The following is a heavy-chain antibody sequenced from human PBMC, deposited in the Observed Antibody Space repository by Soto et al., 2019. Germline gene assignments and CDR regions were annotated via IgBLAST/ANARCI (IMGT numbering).Heavy chain of an antibody. Sequence: SETLSLTCTVSGGSVSGVDYFWSWIRQSPGKGLEWIGCIYYTGITHLNPSLKSRLTMAVDTSKNEFSLKLTSVSAADTAVYFCAREERKGIISWFDPWGQGTPVTVSS. CDR3: AREERKGIISWFDP. CDR1: GGSVSGVDYF. CDR2: IYYTGIT. V-gene: IGHV4-30-4*01. J-gene: IGHJ5*02. D-gene: IGHD2-21*01.